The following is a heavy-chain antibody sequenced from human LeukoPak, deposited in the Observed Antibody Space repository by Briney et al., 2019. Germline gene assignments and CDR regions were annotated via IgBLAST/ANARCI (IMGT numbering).Heavy chain of an antibody. D-gene: IGHD6-13*01. V-gene: IGHV3-9*01. CDR3: AKGKTPSWSPNLES. Sequence: PGRSLRLSCAVSGFTFDDYAMHWVRQVPGKGLEWVSGISWNSGTIAYADSVKGRFTISRDNAKNSLYLQMNSLRTEDTALYYCAKGKTPSWSPNLESWGQGTLVTVSS. J-gene: IGHJ1*01. CDR2: ISWNSGTI. CDR1: GFTFDDYA.